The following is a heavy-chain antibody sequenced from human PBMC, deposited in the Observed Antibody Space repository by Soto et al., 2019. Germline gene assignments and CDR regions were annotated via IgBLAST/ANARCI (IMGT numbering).Heavy chain of an antibody. CDR2: LSSGGRT. V-gene: IGHV3-53*01. J-gene: IGHJ6*02. CDR3: AKAGYYYYYGMDV. Sequence: LRLSCAASGFTVSANYMGWVRLAPGKGLEWVSVLSSGGRTYYPDSVEGRFTISGDNSKNTLYLQMNSLRAEDTAVYYCAKAGYYYYYGMDVWGQGTAVTVSS. CDR1: GFTVSANY.